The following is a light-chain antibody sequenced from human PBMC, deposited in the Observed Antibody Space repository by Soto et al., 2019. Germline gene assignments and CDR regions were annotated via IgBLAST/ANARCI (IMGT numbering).Light chain of an antibody. CDR2: DAS. J-gene: IGKJ3*01. CDR1: QSVNSY. CDR3: LQRDNWPPT. V-gene: IGKV3-11*01. Sequence: EVLLTQSPATLSLSPGERATLSCRASQSVNSYLTWYQHKPGQAPRLLISDASNRATGIPARFSGSGSGTDFTPTISSLEPEDFAVYYCLQRDNWPPTFGPGTTVDI.